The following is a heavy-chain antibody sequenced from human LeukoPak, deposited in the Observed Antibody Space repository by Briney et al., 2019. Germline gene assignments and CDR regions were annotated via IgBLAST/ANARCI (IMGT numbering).Heavy chain of an antibody. CDR3: ARVAYGWNYGAGPYYFDY. V-gene: IGHV1-2*04. CDR2: INPNSGGT. CDR1: GYTFTGYY. J-gene: IGHJ4*02. D-gene: IGHD4/OR15-4a*01. Sequence: ASVKVSCKASGYTFTGYYMHWVRQAPGQGLEWMGWINPNSGGTNYAQKFQGWVTMTRDTSISTAYMELSRLRSDDTAVYYCARVAYGWNYGAGPYYFDYWGQGTLVTVSS.